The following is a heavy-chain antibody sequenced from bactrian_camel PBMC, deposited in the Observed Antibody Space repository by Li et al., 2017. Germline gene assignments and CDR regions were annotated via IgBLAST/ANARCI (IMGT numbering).Heavy chain of an antibody. CDR2: IVSGGSRT. CDR1: GYIFDKKY. J-gene: IGHJ4*01. D-gene: IGHD3*01. CDR3: AAPWVSGSMFESASYTY. V-gene: IGHV3S36*01. Sequence: VQLVESGGGSVQAGGSLRLSCAISGYIFDKKYVAWFRQAPGKEREGVAVIVSGGSRTYYADSVKGRFTISQDNAKKTVYLQMDLLKPEDTAMYYCAAPWVSGSMFESASYTYWGRGTQVTVS.